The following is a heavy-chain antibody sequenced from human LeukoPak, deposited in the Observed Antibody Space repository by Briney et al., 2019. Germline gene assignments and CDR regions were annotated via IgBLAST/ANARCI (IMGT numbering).Heavy chain of an antibody. CDR1: GFTFIGYW. J-gene: IGHJ5*02. D-gene: IGHD2-15*01. Sequence: GGSLRLSCAASGFTFIGYWMSWVRQAPGKGLEWVSNIKQDGSEKYYVDSVKGRFTISRDNAKNSLYLQMNSLRAEDTGVYYCARVGCSGGSCYSGRGQFDPWGQGTLVTVSS. V-gene: IGHV3-7*01. CDR2: IKQDGSEK. CDR3: ARVGCSGGSCYSGRGQFDP.